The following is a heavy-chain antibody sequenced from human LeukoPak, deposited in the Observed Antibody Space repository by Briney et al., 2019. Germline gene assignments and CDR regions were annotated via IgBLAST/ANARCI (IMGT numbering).Heavy chain of an antibody. J-gene: IGHJ3*01. D-gene: IGHD2-21*02. CDR1: GCTFISNV. CDR2: ISTYNGNT. CDR3: ARLGHIVVATAIHDAFDV. Sequence: ASVKVSCKASGCTFISNVITWVREAPGQGLEWMGWISTYNGNTNYAQKFQGRVTMTTDASTSTAYMELKSLTSDDAAVYYCARLGHIVVATAIHDAFDVWGQGTMVTVSS. V-gene: IGHV1-18*01.